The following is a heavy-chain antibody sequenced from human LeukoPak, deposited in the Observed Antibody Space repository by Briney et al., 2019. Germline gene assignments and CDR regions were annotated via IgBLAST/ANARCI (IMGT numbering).Heavy chain of an antibody. J-gene: IGHJ4*02. CDR3: AKDGYSYGHRLVD. CDR1: GFTFSRHG. CDR2: ISNDGSRK. Sequence: GGSLRLSCAPSGFTFSRHGMHWVRQAPGKGLEWVAIISNDGSRKYYAHSVEGRFTISRDNSKNTLYLQMDSLRAEDTAVYYCAKDGYSYGHRLVDWGQGTLVTVSS. D-gene: IGHD5-18*01. V-gene: IGHV3-30*18.